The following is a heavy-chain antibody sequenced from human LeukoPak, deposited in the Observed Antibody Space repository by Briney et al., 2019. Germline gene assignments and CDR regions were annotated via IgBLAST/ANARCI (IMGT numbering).Heavy chain of an antibody. Sequence: SQTLSLTCTVSGGSISSSSYYWGGIRQPPGKGLEWIGSIYYSGSTYYNPSLKSRVTISVDTSKNQFSLKLSSVTAADTAVYYCASGVNRLTKRIAVAVFHYWGQGTLVTVSS. D-gene: IGHD6-19*01. CDR1: GGSISSSSYY. V-gene: IGHV4-39*07. CDR2: IYYSGST. CDR3: ASGVNRLTKRIAVAVFHY. J-gene: IGHJ4*02.